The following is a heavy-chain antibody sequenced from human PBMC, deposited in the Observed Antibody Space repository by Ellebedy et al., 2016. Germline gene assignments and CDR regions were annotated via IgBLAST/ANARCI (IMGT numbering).Heavy chain of an antibody. J-gene: IGHJ4*02. Sequence: GGSLRLPCTASGFTFGDYAMHWVRHAPGRGLEWVSGISWNSDIIGLADAVKGRFTISRDNAKNSLYLQMNNLRPEDTALYYCAKDVLRGLYYFDSWGQGTQVSVSS. CDR2: ISWNSDII. CDR1: GFTFGDYA. V-gene: IGHV3-9*01. CDR3: AKDVLRGLYYFDS. D-gene: IGHD3-10*01.